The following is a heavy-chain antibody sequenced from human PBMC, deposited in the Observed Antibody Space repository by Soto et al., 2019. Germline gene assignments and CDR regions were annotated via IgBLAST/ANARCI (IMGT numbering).Heavy chain of an antibody. CDR2: IRTSGDNT. CDR1: GFTFSSFA. V-gene: IGHV3-23*01. D-gene: IGHD3-10*01. CDR3: ARVLVGKNYGGFDY. J-gene: IGHJ4*02. Sequence: GGSLRLSCAASGFTFSSFAMGWVRQAAGKGLEWVSSIRTSGDNTHYAASVKGRFTISRDNSKNTLYLEMNSLRAEDTAVYYCARVLVGKNYGGFDYWGQGTLVTVSS.